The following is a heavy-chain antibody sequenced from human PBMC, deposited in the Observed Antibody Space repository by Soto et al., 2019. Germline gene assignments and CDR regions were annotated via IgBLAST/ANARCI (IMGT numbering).Heavy chain of an antibody. Sequence: SSETLSLTCAVYGGSFSGYYWSWVRQPPGKGLEWIGEINHSGSTNYNPSLESRVTISVDTSKNQFSLKLSSVTAADTAVYYCARGFGTANFDYWGQGTLVTVSS. CDR1: GGSFSGYY. D-gene: IGHD1-1*01. CDR2: INHSGST. CDR3: ARGFGTANFDY. J-gene: IGHJ4*02. V-gene: IGHV4-34*01.